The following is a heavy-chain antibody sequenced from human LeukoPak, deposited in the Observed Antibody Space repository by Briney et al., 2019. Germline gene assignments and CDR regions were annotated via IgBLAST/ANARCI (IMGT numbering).Heavy chain of an antibody. CDR1: GYTFTSYG. CDR3: ARVKPVPTGSFDP. CDR2: ISAYNGNT. Sequence: ASVTVSCKASGYTFTSYGISWVRQAPGQGLAWMGWISAYNGNTNYAHQLQGRVTMTTDTSTSTAYMELRSLRCDDTAVYYCARVKPVPTGSFDPWGQGTLVTVSS. J-gene: IGHJ5*02. V-gene: IGHV1-18*01.